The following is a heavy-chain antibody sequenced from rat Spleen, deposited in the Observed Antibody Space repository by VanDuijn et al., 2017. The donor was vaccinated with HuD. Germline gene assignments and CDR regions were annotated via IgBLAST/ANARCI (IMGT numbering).Heavy chain of an antibody. Sequence: EVQLVESDGGLVQPGRSLKLSCAASGFTFSNYGMAWVRQGPTKGLEWVATISYGDRSGHSSTYYRDSVKGRFTISRDNAKRTLYLQMVSLRSEDTATYYCTTGTIAAPYWYFDFWGPGTMVTVSS. J-gene: IGHJ1*01. CDR3: TTGTIAAPYWYFDF. V-gene: IGHV5-29*01. CDR1: GFTFSNYG. D-gene: IGHD1-2*01. CDR2: ISYGDRSGHSST.